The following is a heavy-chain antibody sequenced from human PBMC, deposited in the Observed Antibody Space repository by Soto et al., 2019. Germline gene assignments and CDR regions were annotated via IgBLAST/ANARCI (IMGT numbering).Heavy chain of an antibody. D-gene: IGHD3-22*01. CDR3: ARAGHYYDSSGYAN. V-gene: IGHV1-18*01. CDR1: GYTFGTSG. Sequence: QVQLVQSGAEVKKPGTSMKVSCKASGYTFGTSGISWIRQAPGQGLEWMGWISAYNGNTNYEQKLQDRVTSTTNTSTNTAYLELRSMRSDDPAVYYCARAGHYYDSSGYANWGQGTRVTVSS. J-gene: IGHJ4*02. CDR2: ISAYNGNT.